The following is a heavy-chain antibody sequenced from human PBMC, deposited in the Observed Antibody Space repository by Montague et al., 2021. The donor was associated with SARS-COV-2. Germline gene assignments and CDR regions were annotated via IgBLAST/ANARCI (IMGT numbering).Heavy chain of an antibody. D-gene: IGHD2-2*01. V-gene: IGHV4-59*01. J-gene: IGHJ4*02. Sequence: SETLSLTCTVSGGSTSTYYWTWIRQSPGKGLEWIGYVYYTGSTRYNSSLKSRVSMSLDTSKNHFSLNLSSVTAADTAMYFCARAQNSCFIANCVNYFDLWGLGALVTVSS. CDR2: VYYTGST. CDR1: GGSTSTYY. CDR3: ARAQNSCFIANCVNYFDL.